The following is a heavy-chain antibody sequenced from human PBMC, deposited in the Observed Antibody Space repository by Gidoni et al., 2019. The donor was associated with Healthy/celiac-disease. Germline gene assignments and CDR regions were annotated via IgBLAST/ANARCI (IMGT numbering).Heavy chain of an antibody. Sequence: EVQLLESGGGLVQPGGSLRLSCAASGFTFSSYAMSWVRQAPGKGLEWVSAISGSGGSTYYADSVKGRFTISRDNSKNTLYLQMNSLRAEDTAVYYCAKAYVVLMVYAMPESCFDYWGQGTLVTVSS. D-gene: IGHD2-8*01. CDR3: AKAYVVLMVYAMPESCFDY. V-gene: IGHV3-23*01. CDR2: ISGSGGST. CDR1: GFTFSSYA. J-gene: IGHJ4*02.